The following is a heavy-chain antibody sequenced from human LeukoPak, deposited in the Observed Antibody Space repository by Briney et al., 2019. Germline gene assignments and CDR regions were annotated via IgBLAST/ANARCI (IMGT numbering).Heavy chain of an antibody. J-gene: IGHJ5*02. CDR1: GFTFSSYE. Sequence: GGSLRLSCAASGFTFSSYEMNWVRQAPGKGLEWVSYISSSGSTIYYADSVKGRFTISRDNAKNSLYLQMNSLRAEDTAVYYCARGLRIVGATYGWFDPWGQGTLVTVSS. D-gene: IGHD1-26*01. V-gene: IGHV3-48*03. CDR3: ARGLRIVGATYGWFDP. CDR2: ISSSGSTI.